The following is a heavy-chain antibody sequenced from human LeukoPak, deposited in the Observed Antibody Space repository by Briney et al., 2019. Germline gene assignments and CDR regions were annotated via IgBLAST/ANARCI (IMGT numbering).Heavy chain of an antibody. Sequence: GGSLRLSCAASGFTFSSYSMIWVRQAPGKGLEWVSSISSSGTNIYYADSVKGRFTISRDNARDSLSLQMNSLRAEDTAVYYCARDLYGSGRYQRDYWGQGTLVTVSS. J-gene: IGHJ4*02. CDR1: GFTFSSYS. CDR2: ISSSGTNI. D-gene: IGHD3-10*01. V-gene: IGHV3-21*01. CDR3: ARDLYGSGRYQRDY.